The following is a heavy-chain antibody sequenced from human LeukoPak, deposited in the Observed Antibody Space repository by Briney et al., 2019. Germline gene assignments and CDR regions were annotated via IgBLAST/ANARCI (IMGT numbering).Heavy chain of an antibody. V-gene: IGHV4-4*09. CDR2: IYTSGST. D-gene: IGHD2-2*01. CDR3: ARDTKYAFDN. CDR1: GGSISSHY. Sequence: SETLSLTCTVSGGSISSHYWSWIRQPPGKGLEWIGYIYTSGSTNYNPSLKSRVTISVDTSKNQFSLKLSSVTAADTAVYYCARDTKYAFDNWGQGTLVTVSS. J-gene: IGHJ4*02.